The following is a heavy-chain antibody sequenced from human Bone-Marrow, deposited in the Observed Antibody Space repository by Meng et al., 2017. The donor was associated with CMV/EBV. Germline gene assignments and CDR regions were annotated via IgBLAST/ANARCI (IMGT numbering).Heavy chain of an antibody. D-gene: IGHD2-2*01. CDR1: GGSFSGYY. V-gene: IGHV4-34*01. CDR2: INHSGST. Sequence: SETLSLTCAVYGGSFSGYYWSWIRQPPGKGLEWIGEINHSGSTNYNPSLKSRVTISVDTSKNQFSLKLSSVTAADTAVYYCARERDSEVVPAALNWFDPWGQGNLVNVAS. J-gene: IGHJ5*02. CDR3: ARERDSEVVPAALNWFDP.